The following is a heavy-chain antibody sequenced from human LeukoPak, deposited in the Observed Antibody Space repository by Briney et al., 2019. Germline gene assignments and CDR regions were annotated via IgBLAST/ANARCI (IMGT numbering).Heavy chain of an antibody. D-gene: IGHD3-3*01. Sequence: VASVKVSCKASGYTFTSYYMHWVRQAPGQGLEWMGIINPSGGSTSYAQKFQGRVTMTRDTSTSTVYMELSSLRSEDTAVYYCARERDIHYDFWSGYQGYWGQGTLVTVSS. CDR1: GYTFTSYY. V-gene: IGHV1-46*01. CDR3: ARERDIHYDFWSGYQGY. CDR2: INPSGGST. J-gene: IGHJ4*02.